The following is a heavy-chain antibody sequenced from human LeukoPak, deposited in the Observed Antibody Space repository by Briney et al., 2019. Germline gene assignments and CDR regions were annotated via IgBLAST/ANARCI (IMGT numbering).Heavy chain of an antibody. Sequence: ASVKVSCKASGYTFTSYAMNWVRQAPGQGLEWMGWINTNTGNPTYAQGFTGRFVFSLDTSVSTAYLQISSLKAEDTAVYYCARSKTGGAAAGTRGFDPWGQGTLVTVSS. J-gene: IGHJ5*02. V-gene: IGHV7-4-1*02. CDR1: GYTFTSYA. CDR2: INTNTGNP. CDR3: ARSKTGGAAAGTRGFDP. D-gene: IGHD6-13*01.